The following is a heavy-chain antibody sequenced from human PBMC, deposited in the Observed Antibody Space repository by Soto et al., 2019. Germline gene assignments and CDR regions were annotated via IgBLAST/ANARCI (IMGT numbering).Heavy chain of an antibody. CDR1: GYTFNNYW. Sequence: GESLKISCQVSGYTFNNYWVAWVRQRRGKGLEWMGIVFPGDSDTRYSPSFQGQVTISADKSISTAYLQWSSLKASDTAMYYCASPPWLGTYGMDVWAQGTTVTVS. V-gene: IGHV5-51*01. D-gene: IGHD6-19*01. J-gene: IGHJ6*02. CDR2: VFPGDSDT. CDR3: ASPPWLGTYGMDV.